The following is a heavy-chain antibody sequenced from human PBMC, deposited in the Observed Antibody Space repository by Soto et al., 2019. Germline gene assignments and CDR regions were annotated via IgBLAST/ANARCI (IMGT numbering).Heavy chain of an antibody. D-gene: IGHD3-22*01. CDR1: GGSISSGSYY. CDR2: IYYTGNT. V-gene: IGHV4-31*03. CDR3: ARVGRVSNGGYVDY. Sequence: QVQLQESGPGLVKPSQTLSLTCTVSGGSISSGSYYWIWIRQHPGKGLEWIGHIYYTGNTYYNPSLKRRVSISVDTSKNQFSLKLTSVTAADTAVYYCARVGRVSNGGYVDYWGQGTLVTVSS. J-gene: IGHJ4*02.